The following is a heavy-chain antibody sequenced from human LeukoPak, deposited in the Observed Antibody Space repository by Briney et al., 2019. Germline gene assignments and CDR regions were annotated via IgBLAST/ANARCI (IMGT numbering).Heavy chain of an antibody. V-gene: IGHV3-21*01. Sequence: GGSLRLSCAASGFTFSSYSMNWVRQTPGKGLEWVSSISSSSSYIYYADSVKGRFTISRDNAKNSLYLQMNSLRAEDTAVYYCARDSRKGYSGYDFLVYWGQGTLVTVSS. J-gene: IGHJ4*02. CDR2: ISSSSSYI. CDR3: ARDSRKGYSGYDFLVY. D-gene: IGHD5-12*01. CDR1: GFTFSSYS.